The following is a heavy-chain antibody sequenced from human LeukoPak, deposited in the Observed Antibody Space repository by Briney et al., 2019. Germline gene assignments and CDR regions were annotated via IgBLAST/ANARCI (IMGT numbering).Heavy chain of an antibody. CDR1: GYTFTSYG. V-gene: IGHV1-18*01. CDR3: ATHDYYYDSSGVY. CDR2: ISAYNGNT. D-gene: IGHD3-22*01. Sequence: ASVKVSCKASGYTFTSYGVSWVRQAPGQGLEWMGWISAYNGNTNYAQKFQGRVTMTEDTSTDTAYMELSSLRSEDTAVYYCATHDYYYDSSGVYWGQGTLVTVSS. J-gene: IGHJ4*02.